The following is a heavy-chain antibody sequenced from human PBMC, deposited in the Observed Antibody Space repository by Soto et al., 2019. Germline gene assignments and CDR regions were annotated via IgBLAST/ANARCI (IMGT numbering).Heavy chain of an antibody. Sequence: GGSLRLSCAASGFTFSSYGMHWVRQAPGKGLEWVAVIWYDGSNKYYADSVKGRFTISRDNSKNTLYLQMNSLRAEDTAVYYCARVGPTTIFGVVINHPIDYWGQGTLVTVSS. V-gene: IGHV3-33*01. J-gene: IGHJ4*02. CDR3: ARVGPTTIFGVVINHPIDY. CDR1: GFTFSSYG. D-gene: IGHD3-3*01. CDR2: IWYDGSNK.